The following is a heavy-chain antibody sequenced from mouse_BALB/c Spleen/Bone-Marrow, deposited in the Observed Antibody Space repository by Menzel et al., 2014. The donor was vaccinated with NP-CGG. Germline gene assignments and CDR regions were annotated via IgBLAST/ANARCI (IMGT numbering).Heavy chain of an antibody. V-gene: IGHV5-6-3*01. Sequence: EVMLVESGGGLVQPGGSLKLSCAASGFTFSNCGMSWVRQTPDKRLEMIATINVNGDTTYHPDSVKGRFTISRDNVKNTLYLQMSSLKSEDTAMYYCARGYDYSSWFAYWGQGTLVTVSA. CDR3: ARGYDYSSWFAY. D-gene: IGHD2-4*01. CDR2: INVNGDTT. J-gene: IGHJ3*01. CDR1: GFTFSNCG.